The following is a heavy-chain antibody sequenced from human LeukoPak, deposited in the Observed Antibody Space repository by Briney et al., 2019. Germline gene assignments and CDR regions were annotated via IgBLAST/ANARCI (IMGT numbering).Heavy chain of an antibody. V-gene: IGHV4-30-2*01. CDR2: IYHSGST. Sequence: SETLSLTCAVSGGSISSGGYSWSWIRQPPGKGLEWIGYIYHSGSTYYNPSLKSRVTISVDRSKNQFSLKLSSVTAADTAVYYCARGLRPYYDSSGYFDYWGQGTLVTVSS. CDR1: GGSISSGGYS. CDR3: ARGLRPYYDSSGYFDY. J-gene: IGHJ4*02. D-gene: IGHD3-22*01.